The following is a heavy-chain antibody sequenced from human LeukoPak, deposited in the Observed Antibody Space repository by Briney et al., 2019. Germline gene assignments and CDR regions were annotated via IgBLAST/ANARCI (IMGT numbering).Heavy chain of an antibody. CDR3: AKWFGEPSFDY. V-gene: IGHV3-23*01. D-gene: IGHD3-10*01. J-gene: IGHJ4*02. Sequence: GGSLRLSCAASGFTFSNYAMSWVRQAPGKGLEWVSGISGSGGSTYYAESVKGRFTISRDNSKNTLYLQMNSLRAEDTALHYCAKWFGEPSFDYWGQGTLVTVSS. CDR1: GFTFSNYA. CDR2: ISGSGGST.